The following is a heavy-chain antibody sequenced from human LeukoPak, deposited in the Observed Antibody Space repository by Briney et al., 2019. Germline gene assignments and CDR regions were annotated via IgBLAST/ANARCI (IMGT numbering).Heavy chain of an antibody. V-gene: IGHV3-23*01. CDR1: GLTASHSVNNA. J-gene: IGHJ6*02. D-gene: IGHD1-1*01. CDR2: ITTSGST. CDR3: AKAPVWNYYYGLDV. Sequence: HSGGSLSFSVEAPGLTASHSVNNAMSWFPPAPEKGLDGVSGITTSGSTYYADSVKGRFTISRENSNNTLYLHMDSLRAEDTAVYYCAKAPVWNYYYGLDVWGQGTTVTVSS.